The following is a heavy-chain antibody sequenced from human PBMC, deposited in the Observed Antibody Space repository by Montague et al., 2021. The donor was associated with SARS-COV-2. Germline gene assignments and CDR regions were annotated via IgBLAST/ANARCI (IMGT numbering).Heavy chain of an antibody. Sequence: SETLSLTCNVSGGSINNYHWSWIRQSPGRGLEWIGYIYYTGSTTRNPSLDSRVTISLDTSRDLVSLELRSLTAADTAVYYCARGGGWKRHFDYWGQGTLVAVSS. CDR3: ARGGGWKRHFDY. CDR2: IYYTGST. D-gene: IGHD4-23*01. J-gene: IGHJ4*02. V-gene: IGHV4-59*01. CDR1: GGSINNYH.